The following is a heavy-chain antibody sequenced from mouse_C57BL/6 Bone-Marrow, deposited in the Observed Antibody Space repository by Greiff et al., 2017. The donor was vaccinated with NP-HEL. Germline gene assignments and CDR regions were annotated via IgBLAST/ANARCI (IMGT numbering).Heavy chain of an antibody. CDR2: INPNNGGT. Sequence: DQLQQSGPELVKPGASVKISCKASGYTFTDYYMNWVKQSHGKSLEWIGDINPNNGGTSYNQKFKGKATLTVDKSSSTAYMELRSLTSEDSAVYYCARKVDGYYSAWFAYWGQGTLVTVSA. V-gene: IGHV1-26*01. J-gene: IGHJ3*01. D-gene: IGHD2-3*01. CDR3: ARKVDGYYSAWFAY. CDR1: GYTFTDYY.